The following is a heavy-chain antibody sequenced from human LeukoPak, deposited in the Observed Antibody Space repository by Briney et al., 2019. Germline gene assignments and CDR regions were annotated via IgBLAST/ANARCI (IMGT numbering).Heavy chain of an antibody. CDR3: ARGDGFKWAFDY. CDR1: GGSISSSNW. Sequence: SETLSLTCAVSGGSISSSNWWSWVRQPPGKGLEWIGEIYHSGSTNYNPSLKSRVIISVDKSKNQFSLKLTSVTAADTAMYYCARGDGFKWAFDYWGQGTLVTVSS. CDR2: IYHSGST. J-gene: IGHJ4*02. D-gene: IGHD5-24*01. V-gene: IGHV4-4*02.